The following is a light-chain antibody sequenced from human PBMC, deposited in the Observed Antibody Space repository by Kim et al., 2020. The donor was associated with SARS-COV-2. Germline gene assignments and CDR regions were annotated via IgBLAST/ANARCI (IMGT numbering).Light chain of an antibody. CDR1: SLRNYY. CDR3: QSRDSGGNVV. CDR2: GRD. Sequence: SSELTQDPAVSVALGQTVRITCQGDSLRNYYTTWYQQKPGQAPVLVIYGRDNRPSGIPDRFSGSASGNTASLTISGVQAEDEAEFYCQSRDSGGNVVFGGGTKLAVL. V-gene: IGLV3-19*01. J-gene: IGLJ2*01.